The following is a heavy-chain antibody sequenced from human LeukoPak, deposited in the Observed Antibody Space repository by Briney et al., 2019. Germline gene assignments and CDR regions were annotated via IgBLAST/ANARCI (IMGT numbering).Heavy chain of an antibody. Sequence: ASVKVSCKASGYTFIDYYMHWVRQAPGQGLEWMGWINPNSGGTNYAQKFQGRVTMTRDTSISTAYMELSRLRSDDTAVYYCARDPGSIAVAGIIDYWGQGTLVTVSS. V-gene: IGHV1-2*02. CDR1: GYTFIDYY. CDR2: INPNSGGT. D-gene: IGHD6-19*01. J-gene: IGHJ4*02. CDR3: ARDPGSIAVAGIIDY.